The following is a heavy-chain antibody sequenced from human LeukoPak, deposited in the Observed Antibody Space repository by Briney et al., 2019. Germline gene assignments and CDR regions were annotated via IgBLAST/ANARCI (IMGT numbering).Heavy chain of an antibody. J-gene: IGHJ6*03. CDR1: GFTFTDHY. V-gene: IGHV3-72*01. CDR3: ARGYCASGVCSPYYYYMDV. Sequence: GGSLRLSCAASGFTFTDHYMDWVRQAPGKGLEWVGHMRNKANSYTTEYAASVKGRFTISRDDSKNSLYLQMNSLKTEDTAVYYCARGYCASGVCSPYYYYMDVWGKGTTVTVSS. CDR2: MRNKANSYTT. D-gene: IGHD2-8*01.